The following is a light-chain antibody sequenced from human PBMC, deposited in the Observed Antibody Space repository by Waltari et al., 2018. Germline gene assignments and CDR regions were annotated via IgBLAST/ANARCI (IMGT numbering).Light chain of an antibody. V-gene: IGLV3-25*03. CDR3: QTTDSSGAWA. CDR1: ALSRQS. J-gene: IGLJ3*02. Sequence: SHELTQPPSVSVSPGQTARITCSGDALSRQSAYWYQQKAGQAPVAVICKDSERPSGIPERFSGSTSGTTVTLTISGVQAEDEADYYCQTTDSSGAWAFGGGTKLTVL. CDR2: KDS.